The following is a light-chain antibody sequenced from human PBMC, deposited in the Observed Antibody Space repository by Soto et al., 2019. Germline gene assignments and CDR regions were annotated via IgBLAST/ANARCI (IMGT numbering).Light chain of an antibody. CDR3: QQYVSSPWA. Sequence: VLPQSVGAVSLYTGERATLSCRASQSVTNSFLAWYQQKPGQAPRLLIYGASRRATGIPDRFTGSGSGTDFTLTISRLEPEDFAVYYCQQYVSSPWAFGQGTKVDIK. V-gene: IGKV3-20*01. CDR1: QSVTNSF. J-gene: IGKJ1*01. CDR2: GAS.